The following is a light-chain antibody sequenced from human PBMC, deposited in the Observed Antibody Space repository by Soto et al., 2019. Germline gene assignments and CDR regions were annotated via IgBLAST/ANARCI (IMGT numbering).Light chain of an antibody. CDR3: QQYGSSPYT. CDR1: QSVSSSY. Sequence: EIVLTQSPGTLSLSPGERATLSCRASQSVSSSYLAWYQQKPGQAPRLLIYGASSRATGIPDRFSGSGSGTDFTLTIRRLEPEYFAGYCCQQYGSSPYTFGQGTELEIK. V-gene: IGKV3-20*01. J-gene: IGKJ2*01. CDR2: GAS.